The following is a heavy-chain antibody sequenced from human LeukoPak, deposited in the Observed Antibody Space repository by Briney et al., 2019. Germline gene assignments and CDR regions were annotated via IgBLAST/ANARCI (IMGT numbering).Heavy chain of an antibody. D-gene: IGHD3-22*01. J-gene: IGHJ4*02. Sequence: ASVKVSCKASGYTFTSYYMQWVRQAPGQGLEWMGIINPSGGSTSYAQKFQGRVTMTRDMSTSTVYMELSSLRSEDTAVYYCARSDTYYYVSSGSIAGPYFDYWGQGTLVTVSS. V-gene: IGHV1-46*01. CDR3: ARSDTYYYVSSGSIAGPYFDY. CDR2: INPSGGST. CDR1: GYTFTSYY.